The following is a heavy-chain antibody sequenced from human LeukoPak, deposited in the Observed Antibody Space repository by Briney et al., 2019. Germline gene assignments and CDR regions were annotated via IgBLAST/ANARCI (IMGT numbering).Heavy chain of an antibody. CDR3: ARASLRELPTFDY. CDR2: IYTSGST. J-gene: IGHJ4*02. Sequence: SETLSLTCTVSGGSISSGSYYWSWIRQPAGKGLEWIGRIYTSGSTNYNPSLKSRVTISVDTSKNQFSLKLSSVTAADTAVYYCARASLRELPTFDYWGQGTLVTVSS. CDR1: GGSISSGSYY. V-gene: IGHV4-61*02. D-gene: IGHD1-26*01.